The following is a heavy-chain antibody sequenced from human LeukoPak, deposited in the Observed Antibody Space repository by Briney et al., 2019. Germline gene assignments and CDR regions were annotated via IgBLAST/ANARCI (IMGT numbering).Heavy chain of an antibody. CDR3: ARDPCLIALDYYYGMDV. V-gene: IGHV3-7*03. Sequence: GGSLRLSRAASGFTFSSYWMSWIRQAPGKGLEWVANIKEDGSEKYYVDSVKGRFTISRDNAKNSLYLQMNSLRAEDTAVYYCARDPCLIALDYYYGMDVWGQGTTVTVSS. CDR1: GFTFSSYW. CDR2: IKEDGSEK. J-gene: IGHJ6*02. D-gene: IGHD2-8*01.